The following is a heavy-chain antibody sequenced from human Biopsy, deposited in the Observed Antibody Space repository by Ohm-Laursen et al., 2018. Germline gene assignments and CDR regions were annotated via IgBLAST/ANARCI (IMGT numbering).Heavy chain of an antibody. CDR1: VGTFSNYG. CDR3: ATKLTDYFHH. Sequence: SVKVSCKAPVGTFSNYGVNWVRQAPGQGLEWLGGNIPILGTGNYAQKFQDRVTVAADTSTSTATMELRSLRSDDTAVYYCATKLTDYFHHWGRGTLVIVSS. CDR2: NIPILGTG. V-gene: IGHV1-69*06. D-gene: IGHD3-9*01. J-gene: IGHJ1*01.